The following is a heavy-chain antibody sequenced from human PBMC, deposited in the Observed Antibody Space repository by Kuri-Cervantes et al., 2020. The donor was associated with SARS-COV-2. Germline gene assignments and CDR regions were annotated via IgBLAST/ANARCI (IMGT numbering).Heavy chain of an antibody. CDR3: ARDDVEVDTAMDYYYMDV. CDR1: GITFSSYS. J-gene: IGHJ6*03. D-gene: IGHD5-18*01. V-gene: IGHV3-48*01. Sequence: GDSLKISCAASGITFSSYSMNWVRQAPGKGLEWFSYISSSSSTIYYADSVKGRFTISRDNAKNSLYLQMNSLRAEDTAVYYCARDDVEVDTAMDYYYMDVWGKGTTVTVSS. CDR2: ISSSSSTI.